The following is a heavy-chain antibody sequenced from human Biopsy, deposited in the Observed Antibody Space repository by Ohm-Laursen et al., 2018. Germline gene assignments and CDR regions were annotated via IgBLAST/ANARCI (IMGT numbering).Heavy chain of an antibody. J-gene: IGHJ4*02. D-gene: IGHD1-26*01. Sequence: SVKVSCKSSGYTFTTYGISWVRQAPGQGLEWMGGIIPIFGTAEYAQNFQGRLTITADESTSTSYMDLISLRSEDTAVYYCARDRSSGSYSPSDYWGQGTLVTVSS. CDR1: GYTFTTYG. CDR2: IIPIFGTA. CDR3: ARDRSSGSYSPSDY. V-gene: IGHV1-69*13.